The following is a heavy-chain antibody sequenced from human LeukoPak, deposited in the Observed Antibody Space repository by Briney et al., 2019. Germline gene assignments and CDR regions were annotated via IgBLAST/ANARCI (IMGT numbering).Heavy chain of an antibody. CDR2: IKQDGSEK. CDR3: ARDLLRYFDWFDY. V-gene: IGHV3-7*01. CDR1: GFTISSNW. J-gene: IGHJ5*01. D-gene: IGHD3-9*01. Sequence: GGSLRLSCAASGFTISSNWMSWVRQAPGKGLEWVANIKQDGSEKYYVDSVKGRFTISRDNAKNSLYLQMNSLRAEDTAVYYCARDLLRYFDWFDYWGQGTLVTVSS.